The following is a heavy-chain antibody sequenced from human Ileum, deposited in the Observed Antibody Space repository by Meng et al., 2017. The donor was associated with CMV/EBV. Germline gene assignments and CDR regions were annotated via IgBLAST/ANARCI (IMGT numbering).Heavy chain of an antibody. CDR2: IGGSGSST. V-gene: IGHV3-23*01. CDR3: TKKDQMVYGGYFDS. D-gene: IGHD2-8*01. J-gene: IGHJ5*01. CDR1: GFTFSTYA. Sequence: AASGFTFSTYAMSWVRQAPGKGLEWVSTIGGSGSSTYYADSVKGRFTISRDNSKNTLYLQMHSLRVEDTAIFYCTKKDQMVYGGYFDSWGLGTLVTSPQ.